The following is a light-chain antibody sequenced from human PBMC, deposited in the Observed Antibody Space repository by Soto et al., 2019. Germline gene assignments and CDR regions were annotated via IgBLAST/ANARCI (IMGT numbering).Light chain of an antibody. Sequence: QSALTQPRSVSGSPGQSVTISCTGASSDVGSYNYISWYQQHPGKAPKLVIYDVSKRPSGVPDRFSGSKSGNTASLTISGLQAEDEADYYCCSYAGSYTYVFGTGTSSPS. CDR1: SSDVGSYNY. CDR3: CSYAGSYTYV. J-gene: IGLJ1*01. CDR2: DVS. V-gene: IGLV2-11*01.